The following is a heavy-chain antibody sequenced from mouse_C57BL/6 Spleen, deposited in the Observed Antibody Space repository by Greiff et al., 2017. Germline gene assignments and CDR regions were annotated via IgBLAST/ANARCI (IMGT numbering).Heavy chain of an antibody. D-gene: IGHD1-1*01. CDR1: GYTFTSYW. J-gene: IGHJ2*01. V-gene: IGHV1-69*01. Sequence: QVQLQQPGAELVMPGASVKLSCKASGYTFTSYWMHWVKQRPGQGLEWIGEIDPSDSYTNYNQKFKGKSTLTVDKSSSTAYMQLSSLTSEDSAVYYCARGYGSSSDYWGQGTTLTVSS. CDR3: ARGYGSSSDY. CDR2: IDPSDSYT.